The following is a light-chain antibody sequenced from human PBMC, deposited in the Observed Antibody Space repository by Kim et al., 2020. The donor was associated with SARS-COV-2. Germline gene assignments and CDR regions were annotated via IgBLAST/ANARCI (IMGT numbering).Light chain of an antibody. CDR2: GAS. V-gene: IGKV3-15*01. CDR1: QSVGSR. J-gene: IGKJ2*02. CDR3: QQYNNWPPGT. Sequence: SPGESAPLPCRASQSVGSRLAWYQQKPGQSPRLLIYGASARATGIPARFSGSGSGTDFSLTISSLQSEDFAVYYCQQYNNWPPGTFGQGTKLEI.